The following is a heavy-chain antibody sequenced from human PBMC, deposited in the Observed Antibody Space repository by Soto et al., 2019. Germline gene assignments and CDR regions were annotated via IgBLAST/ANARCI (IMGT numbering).Heavy chain of an antibody. CDR2: ISGSGGST. J-gene: IGHJ4*02. CDR1: GFTFSSYA. Sequence: GGSLRLSCAASGFTFSSYAMSWVRQAPGKGLEWVSAISGSGGSTYYADSVKGRFTISRDNSKNTLYLQMNSLRAEDTAVYYCAKDKRITIFGVVKEFDYWGQGTLVTVSS. CDR3: AKDKRITIFGVVKEFDY. D-gene: IGHD3-3*01. V-gene: IGHV3-23*01.